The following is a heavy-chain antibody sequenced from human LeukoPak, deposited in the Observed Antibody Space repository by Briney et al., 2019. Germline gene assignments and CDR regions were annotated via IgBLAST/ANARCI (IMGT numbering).Heavy chain of an antibody. J-gene: IGHJ5*02. D-gene: IGHD3-22*01. CDR1: GGSISSHY. V-gene: IGHV4-59*11. Sequence: SETLSLTCTVSGGSISSHYWSWIRQPPGKGLEWIGYIYYSGSSKYNPSLRSRVTISVDTSKNQFSLKLSSVTAADTAVYYCARLYDSSGYTNWLDPWGQGTRVTVSS. CDR2: IYYSGSS. CDR3: ARLYDSSGYTNWLDP.